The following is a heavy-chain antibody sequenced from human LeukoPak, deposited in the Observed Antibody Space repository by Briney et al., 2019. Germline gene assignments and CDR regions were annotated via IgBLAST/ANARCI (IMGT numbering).Heavy chain of an antibody. J-gene: IGHJ4*02. CDR2: INHRGST. V-gene: IGHV4-34*01. CDR3: ARGDPQNIVASILWVY. D-gene: IGHD5-12*01. Sequence: SETLSLTCAVYGGSFSGYYWSWIRQPPGKGLEWIGEINHRGSTNYNPSLKSRVTISKDTSKNQFSLKLTSVTAADTAVYFCARGDPQNIVASILWVYWGQGTLVTVSS. CDR1: GGSFSGYY.